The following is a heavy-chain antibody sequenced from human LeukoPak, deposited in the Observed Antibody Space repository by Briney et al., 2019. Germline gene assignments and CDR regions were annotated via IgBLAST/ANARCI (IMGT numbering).Heavy chain of an antibody. CDR2: IHHSGSI. CDR1: GVSISSNLW. D-gene: IGHD6-13*01. Sequence: TPSETLSLTCAVSGVSISSNLWWTWVRQPPGKGLEWIAEIHHSGSINYNPSLKSRVTISVDTSKNQFSLKLSSVTAADTAVYYCARGRSSPDYWGQGTLVTVSS. J-gene: IGHJ4*02. CDR3: ARGRSSPDY. V-gene: IGHV4-4*02.